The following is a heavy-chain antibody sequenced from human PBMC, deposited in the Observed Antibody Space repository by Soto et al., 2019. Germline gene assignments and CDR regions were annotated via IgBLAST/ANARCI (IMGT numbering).Heavy chain of an antibody. Sequence: ESGGGLVKPGGSLRLSCAASGFTFSSYSMNWVRQAPGKGLEWVSSISSSSSYIYYADSVKGRFTISRDNAKNSLYLQMNSLRAEDTAVYYCARDRPYCSGGSCYSVSGDYWGQGTLVTVSS. CDR2: ISSSSSYI. V-gene: IGHV3-21*01. CDR3: ARDRPYCSGGSCYSVSGDY. J-gene: IGHJ4*02. D-gene: IGHD2-15*01. CDR1: GFTFSSYS.